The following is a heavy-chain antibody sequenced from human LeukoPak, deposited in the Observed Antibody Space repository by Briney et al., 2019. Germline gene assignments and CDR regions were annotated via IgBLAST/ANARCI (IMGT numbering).Heavy chain of an antibody. CDR1: GFTFNTYA. CDR3: AKRVPGTGLDY. CDR2: IGSVSDTI. Sequence: GGSLRLSCAASGFTFNTYAMSWVRQAPGKGLKWVSIIGSVSDTIYYADSVKGRFTISRDNSKNTLYLQMNSLRAEDTAIYYCAKRVPGTGLDYWGQGTLVTVSS. J-gene: IGHJ4*02. D-gene: IGHD6-19*01. V-gene: IGHV3-23*01.